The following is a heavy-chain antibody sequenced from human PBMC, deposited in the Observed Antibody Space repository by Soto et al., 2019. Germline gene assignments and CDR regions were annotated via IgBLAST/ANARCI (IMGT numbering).Heavy chain of an antibody. Sequence: QVQLVQSGAEVKKPGASAKVSCKASGYTFTSYDINWVRQATGQGLEWMGWMNPNSGNTGYAQKFQGRVTMTRNTSISTAYMELSSLRSEDTAVYYRARGPYCGGDCLSWDYYHYYGMDVWGQGTTVTVSS. CDR1: GYTFTSYD. CDR2: MNPNSGNT. D-gene: IGHD2-21*02. J-gene: IGHJ6*02. CDR3: ARGPYCGGDCLSWDYYHYYGMDV. V-gene: IGHV1-8*01.